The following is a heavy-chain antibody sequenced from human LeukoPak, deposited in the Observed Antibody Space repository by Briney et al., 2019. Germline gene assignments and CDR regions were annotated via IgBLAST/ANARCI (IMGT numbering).Heavy chain of an antibody. CDR3: ARDGTYYYDSSGYSSHDAFDI. CDR1: GGSISSSNW. V-gene: IGHV4-4*02. J-gene: IGHJ3*02. CDR2: IYHSGST. D-gene: IGHD3-22*01. Sequence: SGTLSLTCAVSGGSISSSNWWSWVRQPPGKGLEWIGEIYHSGSTNYNPSLKSRVTISVDKSKNQFSLKLSSVTAADTAVYYCARDGTYYYDSSGYSSHDAFDIWGQGTMVTVSS.